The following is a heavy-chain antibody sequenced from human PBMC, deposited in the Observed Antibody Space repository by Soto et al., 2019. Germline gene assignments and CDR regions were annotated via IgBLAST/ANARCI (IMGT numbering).Heavy chain of an antibody. CDR2: FSGRDATT. V-gene: IGHV3-23*01. D-gene: IGHD1-26*01. CDR3: VRNIVGATKGGWFDP. CDR1: GFTFRSYT. J-gene: IGHJ5*02. Sequence: EVQLSESGGGLVQPGGSLRLSCAASGFTFRSYTMSWVRQAPGKGLEWVSSFSGRDATTYYADSVKGRFTISRDNSKNTLYLQMNSLRAEDTALYFCVRNIVGATKGGWFDPWGQGALVTVSS.